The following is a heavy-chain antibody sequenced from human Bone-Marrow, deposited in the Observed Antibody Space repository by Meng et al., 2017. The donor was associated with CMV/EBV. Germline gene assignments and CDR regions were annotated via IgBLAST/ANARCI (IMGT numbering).Heavy chain of an antibody. CDR3: AGGDPKIYDAYGMDV. CDR2: MNPNSGNT. Sequence: ASVKVSCKASGYTFTSYDINWVRQATGQGLEWMGWMNPNSGNTGYAQKFQGRVTMTRNTSISTAYKELSSLRSEDTAVYYCAGGDPKIYDAYGMDVWGQGNTVTVSS. V-gene: IGHV1-8*01. D-gene: IGHD5/OR15-5a*01. J-gene: IGHJ6*02. CDR1: GYTFTSYD.